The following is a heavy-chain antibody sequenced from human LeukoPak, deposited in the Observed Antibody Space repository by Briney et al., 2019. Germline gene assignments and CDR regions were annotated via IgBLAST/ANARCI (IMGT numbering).Heavy chain of an antibody. Sequence: SETLSLTCTVSGGSIRSYFWSWIRQPPGKGLEWIGCIYDSGTTNYNPSLKSRVSISVDTSKNQFSLKLSSVTAADTALYYCARQGRAVAGSADAFDVWGQGTMVTVSS. CDR2: IYDSGTT. D-gene: IGHD6-19*01. V-gene: IGHV4-59*08. CDR1: GGSIRSYF. CDR3: ARQGRAVAGSADAFDV. J-gene: IGHJ3*01.